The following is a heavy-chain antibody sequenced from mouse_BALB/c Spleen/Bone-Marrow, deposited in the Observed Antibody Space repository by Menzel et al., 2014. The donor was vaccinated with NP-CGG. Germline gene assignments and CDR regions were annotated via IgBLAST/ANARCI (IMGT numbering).Heavy chain of an antibody. CDR1: GFTFTDYY. CDR2: IRNKANGYTT. Sequence: EVKLLESGGGLVQPGGSLRLSCAPSGFTFTDYYMSWVRQPPGKALEWLGFIRNKANGYTTEYSASVRGRFTISRDNSQSILYLQMNTLRAEDSATYYCARDDDSPLDYWGQGTLVTVSA. V-gene: IGHV7-3*02. J-gene: IGHJ3*01. D-gene: IGHD2-4*01. CDR3: ARDDDSPLDY.